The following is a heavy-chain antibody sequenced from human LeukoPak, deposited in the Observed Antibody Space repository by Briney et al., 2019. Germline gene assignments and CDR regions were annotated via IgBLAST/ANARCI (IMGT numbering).Heavy chain of an antibody. V-gene: IGHV1-69*05. CDR3: AREMGYCSTTSCLRYNWFDP. J-gene: IGHJ5*02. CDR1: GGTFSSYA. D-gene: IGHD2-2*01. CDR2: IIPIFGTA. Sequence: ASVKVSCKASGGTFSSYAISWVRQAPGQGLAWMGGIIPIFGTANYAQKFQGRVTITTDESTSTAYMELSSLRSEDTAVYYCAREMGYCSTTSCLRYNWFDPWGQGTLVTVSS.